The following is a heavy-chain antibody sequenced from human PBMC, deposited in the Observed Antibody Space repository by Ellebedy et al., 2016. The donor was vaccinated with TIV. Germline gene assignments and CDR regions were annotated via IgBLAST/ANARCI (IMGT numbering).Heavy chain of an antibody. CDR2: ISWNSGSI. Sequence: PGGSLTLSCAASGFTFDDYAMHRVRQAPGKGLEWVSGISWNSGSIGYAASVKGRFTISRDNAKNSLYLQMNSLRDEDTALYYCAKDPGRGLNYKNFDSWGQGALVTVSS. CDR1: GFTFDDYA. CDR3: AKDPGRGLNYKNFDS. J-gene: IGHJ4*02. D-gene: IGHD4-17*01. V-gene: IGHV3-9*01.